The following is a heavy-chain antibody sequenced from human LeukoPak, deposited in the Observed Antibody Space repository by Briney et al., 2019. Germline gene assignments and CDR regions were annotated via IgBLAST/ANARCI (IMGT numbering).Heavy chain of an antibody. CDR1: GFTFTSAP. CDR2: SGTDGDT. Sequence: GGSLRLSCILSGFTFTSAPMNWVRQAPGKGLEWVSTSGTDGDTYYADSVKGRFTISRDNSKNTVHLQMTSLRVEDTAVYYCATKTPGNYPYDYWGQGTLVIVSP. J-gene: IGHJ4*02. D-gene: IGHD3-22*01. CDR3: ATKTPGNYPYDY. V-gene: IGHV3-23*01.